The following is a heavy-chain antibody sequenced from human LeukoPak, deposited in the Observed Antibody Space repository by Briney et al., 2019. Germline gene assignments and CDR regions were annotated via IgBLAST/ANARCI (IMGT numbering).Heavy chain of an antibody. CDR2: INNDGSGT. Sequence: GGSLRLSCAASVFTFSNYWMSWVRQAPGKGLVWVSRINNDGSGTTYADSVKGRFTISRDNAKNTLYLQMNSLRAEDTAVYYCARGGNRNFDPWGQGTLVTVSS. V-gene: IGHV3-74*01. CDR3: ARGGNRNFDP. J-gene: IGHJ5*02. D-gene: IGHD1-14*01. CDR1: VFTFSNYW.